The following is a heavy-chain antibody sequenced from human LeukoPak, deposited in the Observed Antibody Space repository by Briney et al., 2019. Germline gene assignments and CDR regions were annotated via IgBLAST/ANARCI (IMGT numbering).Heavy chain of an antibody. CDR1: GYAFTSYD. CDR2: MNPNSGNG. Sequence: ASVKVSCKASGYAFTSYDINWVRQATGQGLEWMGYMNPNSGNGGYAQKFQGRVTITTDTSISTAYMELSGLRSEDTAVYYCARELRRDHIWGQGTMVTVSS. V-gene: IGHV1-8*03. D-gene: IGHD6-25*01. CDR3: ARELRRDHI. J-gene: IGHJ3*02.